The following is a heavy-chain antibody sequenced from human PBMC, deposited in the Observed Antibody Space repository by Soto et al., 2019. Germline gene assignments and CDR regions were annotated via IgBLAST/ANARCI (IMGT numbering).Heavy chain of an antibody. CDR2: ISRSSSTI. V-gene: IGHV3-48*01. J-gene: IGHJ4*02. Sequence: EVQLVESGGDLVQPGESLRLSCAASGFTFSSDSMNWVRQAPGKGLEWVSYISRSSSTIYYADSVKGRFTISRDKAKNSLHLQMNRMRAEDTAVYYCARDRQQWLVHDSWGKGTLVTVSS. D-gene: IGHD6-19*01. CDR3: ARDRQQWLVHDS. CDR1: GFTFSSDS.